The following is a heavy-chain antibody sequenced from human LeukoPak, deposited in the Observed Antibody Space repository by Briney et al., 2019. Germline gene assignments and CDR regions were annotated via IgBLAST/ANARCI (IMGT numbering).Heavy chain of an antibody. CDR1: GYTFSNYG. CDR3: ARARRGGDYDSYFDY. J-gene: IGHJ4*02. D-gene: IGHD4-17*01. V-gene: IGHV1-18*01. CDR2: ISAFNGDT. Sequence: ASVKVSCKASGYTFSNYGISWVRQATGQGLEWMGWISAFNGDTNYAQNLQGRVTLTTDTSTSTAYMDLGSLRSDDTAVYYCARARRGGDYDSYFDYWGQGTLVTVSS.